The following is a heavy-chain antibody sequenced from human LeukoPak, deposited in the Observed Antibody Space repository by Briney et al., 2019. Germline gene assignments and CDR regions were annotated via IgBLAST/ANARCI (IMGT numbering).Heavy chain of an antibody. J-gene: IGHJ4*02. CDR3: ARMVISSYYFDY. V-gene: IGHV2-70*04. CDR2: IDWDDDK. CDR1: GFSLSTRGMR. Sequence: SGPALVKPTQTLTLTCTFSGFSLSTRGMRVSWIRQPPGKAQEWLARIDWDDDKFYSTSLKTRLTISKDTSKNQVVLTMTNMDPVDTATYYCARMVISSYYFDYWGQGTLVTVSS. D-gene: IGHD3-16*02.